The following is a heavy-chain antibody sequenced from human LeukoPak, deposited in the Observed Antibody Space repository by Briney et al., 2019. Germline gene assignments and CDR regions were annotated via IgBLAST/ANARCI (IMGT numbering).Heavy chain of an antibody. CDR2: VDPDGTTT. Sequence: GGSLRLSCAASVFTLSNYWMHWVRQAPGEGLVWVSRVDPDGTTTNYADSVTGRFTTSRDNAKNTLYLQMNSLRAEDTALYYCTKVQAGRSGLMDVWGRGTTVTVSS. CDR3: TKVQAGRSGLMDV. J-gene: IGHJ6*02. CDR1: VFTLSNYW. V-gene: IGHV3-74*01. D-gene: IGHD2-8*02.